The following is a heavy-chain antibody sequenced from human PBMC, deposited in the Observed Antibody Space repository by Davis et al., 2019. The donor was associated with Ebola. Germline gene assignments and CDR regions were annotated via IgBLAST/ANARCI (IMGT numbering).Heavy chain of an antibody. D-gene: IGHD1-26*01. CDR1: GYTFVNYG. Sequence: ASVKVSCKASGYTFVNYGITWVRQAPGQGLEWLGWIRTYDGNTNYAQKLQDRVTMTTDTSTTTVFMELRNLRSDDTAVYWCARGEGAPDYWGQGTLVTVSS. V-gene: IGHV1-18*04. CDR2: IRTYDGNT. J-gene: IGHJ4*02. CDR3: ARGEGAPDY.